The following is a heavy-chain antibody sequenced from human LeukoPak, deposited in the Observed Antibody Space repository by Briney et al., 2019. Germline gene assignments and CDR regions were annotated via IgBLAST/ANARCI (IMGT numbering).Heavy chain of an antibody. CDR1: GVSFTNYF. Sequence: SETLSLTCTVSGVSFTNYFWSWIRQPPGKGLEWVGYFYYNGSTNYNPSVKSRVTISADTSKNDFSLKLRSVTAADTAVYYCARALCTSCSYFDYWGQGNLVTVSS. J-gene: IGHJ4*02. CDR3: ARALCTSCSYFDY. CDR2: FYYNGST. V-gene: IGHV4-59*01. D-gene: IGHD2-2*01.